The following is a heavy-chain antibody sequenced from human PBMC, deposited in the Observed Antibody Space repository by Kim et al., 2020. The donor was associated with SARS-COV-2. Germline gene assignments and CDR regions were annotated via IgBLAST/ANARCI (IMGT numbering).Heavy chain of an antibody. V-gene: IGHV4-31*03. D-gene: IGHD6-13*01. CDR3: ARVLFSDIAAAGTYWFDP. CDR2: IYYSGST. J-gene: IGHJ5*02. Sequence: SETLSLTCTVSGGSISSGGYYWSWIRQHPGKGLEWIGYIYYSGSTYYNPSLKSRVTISVDTSKNQFSLKLSSVTAADTAVYYCARVLFSDIAAAGTYWFDPWGQGTLVTVSS. CDR1: GGSISSGGYY.